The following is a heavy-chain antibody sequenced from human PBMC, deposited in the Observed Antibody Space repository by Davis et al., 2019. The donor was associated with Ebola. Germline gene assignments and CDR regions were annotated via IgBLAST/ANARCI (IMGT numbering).Heavy chain of an antibody. D-gene: IGHD3-16*02. CDR2: ISAYNGNT. J-gene: IGHJ4*02. V-gene: IGHV1-18*04. CDR3: AREARDYVWGSYRSWYFDY. CDR1: GYTFTSYG. Sequence: ASVKVYCKASGYTFTSYGISWVRQAPGQGLEWMGWISAYNGNTNYAQKLQGRVTMTTDTSTSTAYMELRSLRSDDTAVYYCAREARDYVWGSYRSWYFDYWGQGTLVTVSS.